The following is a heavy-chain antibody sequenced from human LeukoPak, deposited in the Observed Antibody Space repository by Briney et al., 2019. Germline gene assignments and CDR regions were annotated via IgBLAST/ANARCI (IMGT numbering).Heavy chain of an antibody. J-gene: IGHJ6*03. CDR1: GGTFSSYA. Sequence: SVKVSCKASGGTFSSYAISWVRQAPGQGLEWMGGIIPIFGTANYAQKFQGRVTITTDESTSTAYMELSSLRSEDTAVYYCARGVQLPRYYYYMDVWGKGTTVAVSS. CDR2: IIPIFGTA. D-gene: IGHD2-2*01. V-gene: IGHV1-69*05. CDR3: ARGVQLPRYYYYMDV.